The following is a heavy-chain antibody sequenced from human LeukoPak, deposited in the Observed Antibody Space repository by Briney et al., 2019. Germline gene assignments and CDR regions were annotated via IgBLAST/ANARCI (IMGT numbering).Heavy chain of an antibody. CDR2: ISAYNGNT. D-gene: IGHD3-16*01. Sequence: ASVKVSXKASGYTFTSYGISWVRQAPGQGLEWMGWISAYNGNTNYAQKLQGRVTMTTDTSTRTAYMELRSLRSDDTAVYYCARVVGGAYYYYYYMDVWGKGTTVTVSS. CDR3: ARVVGGAYYYYYYMDV. J-gene: IGHJ6*03. V-gene: IGHV1-18*01. CDR1: GYTFTSYG.